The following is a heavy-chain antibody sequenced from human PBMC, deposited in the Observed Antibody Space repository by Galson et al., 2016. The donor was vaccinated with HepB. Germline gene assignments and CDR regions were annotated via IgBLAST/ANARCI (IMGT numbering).Heavy chain of an antibody. V-gene: IGHV3-33*01. CDR1: GFTFSSYG. J-gene: IGHJ6*03. Sequence: SLRLSCAASGFTFSSYGMHWVRQAPGKGLEWVALIWYDGSKKNYADSVKGRFTISRDNSKNTLYLQMNSVRAEDTALYYCARDHGAGGYDYQYYYYMDVWGKGTTVTVSS. CDR2: IWYDGSKK. D-gene: IGHD5-12*01. CDR3: ARDHGAGGYDYQYYYYMDV.